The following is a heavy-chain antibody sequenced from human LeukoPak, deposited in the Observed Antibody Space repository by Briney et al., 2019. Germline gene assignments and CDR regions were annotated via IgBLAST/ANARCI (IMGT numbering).Heavy chain of an antibody. Sequence: GGSLRLSCAASGFTFSSYAMSWVRQAPGKGLEWVSAISGSGGSTYYADSVEGRFTISRDNSKNTLYLQMNSLRAEDTAVYYCAKDVPIPQYYDILTGYAPDFDYWGQGTLVTVSS. V-gene: IGHV3-23*01. CDR2: ISGSGGST. CDR3: AKDVPIPQYYDILTGYAPDFDY. D-gene: IGHD3-9*01. CDR1: GFTFSSYA. J-gene: IGHJ4*02.